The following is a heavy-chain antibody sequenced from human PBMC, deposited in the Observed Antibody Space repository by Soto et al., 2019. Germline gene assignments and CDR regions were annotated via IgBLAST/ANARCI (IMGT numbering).Heavy chain of an antibody. CDR1: GGSFSGYY. CDR3: ARGPVQLERRHFDY. Sequence: SETLSLTCAVYGGSFSGYYWSWIRQPPGKGLEWIGEINHSGSTNYNPSLKSRVTISVDTSKNQFSLKLSSVTAADTAVYYCARGPVQLERRHFDYWGQGTLVTVSS. CDR2: INHSGST. J-gene: IGHJ4*02. V-gene: IGHV4-34*01. D-gene: IGHD1-1*01.